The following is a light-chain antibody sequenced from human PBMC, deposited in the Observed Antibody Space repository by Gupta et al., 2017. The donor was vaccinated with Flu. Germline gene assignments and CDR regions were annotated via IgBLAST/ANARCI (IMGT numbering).Light chain of an antibody. CDR2: EVS. Sequence: SALTQPASVSGSPGQSIVISCTGTLSDVDGYNFVSWHQQHPGKAPKLIIYEVSRRPSGVSSRFTGSISGDTASLTISGLQPEDEADYYCSSDTTISPRIFGGGTKVTV. J-gene: IGLJ2*01. CDR1: LSDVDGYNF. V-gene: IGLV2-14*01. CDR3: SSDTTISPRI.